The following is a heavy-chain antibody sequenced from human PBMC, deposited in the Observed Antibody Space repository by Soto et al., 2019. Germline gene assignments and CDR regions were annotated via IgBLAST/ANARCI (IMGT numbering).Heavy chain of an antibody. CDR2: ISYDGSNK. J-gene: IGHJ4*02. V-gene: IGHV3-30*18. CDR1: GFTFSSYG. Sequence: GGSLRLSCAASGFTFSSYGMHWVRQAPGKGLEWVAVISYDGSNKYYADSVKGRFTISRDNSKNTLYLQMNSLRAEDTAVYYCAKEGGYDSEYYDYIWGSYRYPTYYFDYWGQGTLVTVSS. CDR3: AKEGGYDSEYYDYIWGSYRYPTYYFDY. D-gene: IGHD3-16*02.